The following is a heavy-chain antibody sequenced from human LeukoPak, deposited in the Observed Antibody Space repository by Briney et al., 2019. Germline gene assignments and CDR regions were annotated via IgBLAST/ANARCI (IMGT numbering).Heavy chain of an antibody. CDR3: ARGYYGSGSYYILFSY. Sequence: SVKLSCKSSGGTFSSYAISWVRQAPGQGLEWMGRIIPILGIANYAQKFQGRVTITADKSTSTAYMELRSLRSEDTAVYYCARGYYGSGSYYILFSYWGQGTLVTVSS. J-gene: IGHJ4*02. CDR2: IIPILGIA. D-gene: IGHD3-10*01. CDR1: GGTFSSYA. V-gene: IGHV1-69*04.